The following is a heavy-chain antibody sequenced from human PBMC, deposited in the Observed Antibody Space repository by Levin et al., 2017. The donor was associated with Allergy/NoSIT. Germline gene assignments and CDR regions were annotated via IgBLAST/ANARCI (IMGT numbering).Heavy chain of an antibody. Sequence: GESLKISCAASGFTFSSYGMHWVRQAPGKGLEWVAVISYDGSNKYYADSVKGRFTISRDNSKNTLYLQMNSLRAEDTAVYYCAKDRGVHYDFWSGYGGGMDVWGQGTTVTVSS. V-gene: IGHV3-30*18. CDR3: AKDRGVHYDFWSGYGGGMDV. D-gene: IGHD3-3*01. J-gene: IGHJ6*02. CDR1: GFTFSSYG. CDR2: ISYDGSNK.